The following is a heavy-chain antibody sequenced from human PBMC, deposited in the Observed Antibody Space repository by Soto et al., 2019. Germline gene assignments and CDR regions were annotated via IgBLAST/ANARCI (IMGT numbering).Heavy chain of an antibody. CDR2: INGGNGNT. CDR1: GYTFTSYA. D-gene: IGHD3-3*01. J-gene: IGHJ5*02. Sequence: ASVKVSCKASGYTFTSYAMHWVRQAPGQRLEWMGWINGGNGNTQYSQNFQGRVTITRDTSASTAYMELSRLRSEDTAVYYCARSFGVVITNWLDPWGQGTLVTVYS. V-gene: IGHV1-3*01. CDR3: ARSFGVVITNWLDP.